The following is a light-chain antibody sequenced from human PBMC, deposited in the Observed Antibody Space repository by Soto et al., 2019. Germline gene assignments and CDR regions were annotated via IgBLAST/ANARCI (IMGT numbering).Light chain of an antibody. Sequence: QSVLAQPSSVSGSPGQSITISCTGTSTDVGGYNYVSWYPHHPGKGPKLIIYEVSNRPSGVSDRFSGSKSGNKASLIISNLEAEDESDYYCGSYTSTDTPFVFGTGTKVTVL. J-gene: IGLJ1*01. CDR2: EVS. CDR3: GSYTSTDTPFV. CDR1: STDVGGYNY. V-gene: IGLV2-14*01.